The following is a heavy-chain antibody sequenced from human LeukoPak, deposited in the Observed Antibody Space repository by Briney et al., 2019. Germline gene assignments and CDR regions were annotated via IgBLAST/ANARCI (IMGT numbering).Heavy chain of an antibody. V-gene: IGHV4-61*01. CDR3: ARGQDDRSGTFDY. D-gene: IGHD3-22*01. CDR2: MSPSGTT. Sequence: SGTLSLTCTVSGDSVSSGNYYLSWIRQPPGKGLDWITYMSPSGTTKYNPSLKSRVTTSVDTSRTQFSLRLSSVTAADTAVYYCARGQDDRSGTFDYWGQGILVTVSS. CDR1: GDSVSSGNYY. J-gene: IGHJ4*02.